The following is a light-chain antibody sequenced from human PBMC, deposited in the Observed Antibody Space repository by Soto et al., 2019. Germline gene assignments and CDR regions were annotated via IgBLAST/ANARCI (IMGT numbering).Light chain of an antibody. J-gene: IGKJ1*01. Sequence: DIQMTQSPSSLSASVGDRVTITCRASQSLTSNLNWYQQKPGQAPKLLIYSASSLQSGVPSRFSGSGSGTDFTLTISSLQPEDSATYYCQQSYSTPPTFGQGTKVDIK. CDR3: QQSYSTPPT. V-gene: IGKV1-39*01. CDR2: SAS. CDR1: QSLTSN.